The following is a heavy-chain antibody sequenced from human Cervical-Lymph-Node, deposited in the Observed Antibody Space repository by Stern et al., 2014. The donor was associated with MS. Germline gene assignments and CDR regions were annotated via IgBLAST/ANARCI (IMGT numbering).Heavy chain of an antibody. CDR3: ARDDTVGYFHF. Sequence: QVQLQESGPGLVKPSETLSLTCTVSGGSMNTYYWSWIRQSPGKGLEWIGYVYSNGRTKYNPSLESRVTKSLDTSKKQFALRLRSRTAADTAMYFCARDDTVGYFHFWGQGTLVTVSS. D-gene: IGHD4-23*01. CDR1: GGSMNTYY. V-gene: IGHV4-59*01. J-gene: IGHJ4*02. CDR2: VYSNGRT.